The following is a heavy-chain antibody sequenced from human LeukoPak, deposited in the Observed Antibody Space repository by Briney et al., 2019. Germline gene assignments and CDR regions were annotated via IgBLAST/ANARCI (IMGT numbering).Heavy chain of an antibody. J-gene: IGHJ3*01. CDR1: GYSFTTYW. D-gene: IGHD3-16*01. V-gene: IGHV5-10-1*01. Sequence: GESLRISCKGSGYSFTTYWISWVRQMPGKGLEWMGRIDPSDSYTNYSLSFQGHVTISADTSISTAYLKWSSLKASDTAMYYCAKWGAGGDFDVWGQGTMVTVSS. CDR3: AKWGAGGDFDV. CDR2: IDPSDSYT.